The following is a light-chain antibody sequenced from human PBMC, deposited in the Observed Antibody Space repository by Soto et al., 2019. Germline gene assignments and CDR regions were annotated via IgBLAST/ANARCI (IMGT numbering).Light chain of an antibody. Sequence: QSVLTQPPSAAGSPGQSVTISCTGTSTDVGGYNYVSWYQQYPGKAPKLMIYEVSKRPSGVPDRFSGSKSGNTASLTISGLQAEDEADYYCSSYTSRSTLDYVFGSGTKVTVL. V-gene: IGLV2-8*01. J-gene: IGLJ1*01. CDR2: EVS. CDR3: SSYTSRSTLDYV. CDR1: STDVGGYNY.